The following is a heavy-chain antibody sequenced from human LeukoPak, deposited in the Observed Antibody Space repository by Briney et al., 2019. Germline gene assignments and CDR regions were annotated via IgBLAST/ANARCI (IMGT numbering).Heavy chain of an antibody. V-gene: IGHV4-34*01. CDR3: ARARGYCTNGVCYTGAFDI. CDR2: INHSGST. CDR1: GGTFSGYY. J-gene: IGHJ3*02. Sequence: PSETLSLTCAVYGGTFSGYYWSWIRQPPGKGLEWIGEINHSGSTNYNPSLKRRVTISVAASKNQFSLKLSSVTAADTAVYYCARARGYCTNGVCYTGAFDIWGQGTMVTVSS. D-gene: IGHD2-8*01.